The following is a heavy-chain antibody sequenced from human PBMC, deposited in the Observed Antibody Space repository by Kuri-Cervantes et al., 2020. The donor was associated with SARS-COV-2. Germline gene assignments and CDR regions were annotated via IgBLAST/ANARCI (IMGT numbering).Heavy chain of an antibody. CDR1: GGTLNTYS. CDR3: ARGRPYYYDSSGYQYNWFDP. D-gene: IGHD3-22*01. J-gene: IGHJ5*02. CDR2: IMPIFGTA. V-gene: IGHV1-69*06. Sequence: SVKVSCKASGGTLNTYSFSWVRQAPRQGLEWMGGIMPIFGTADYAQKFQDRVTITAGKSTSTAYMELSSLRSEDTAVYYCARGRPYYYDSSGYQYNWFDPWGQGTLVTVSS.